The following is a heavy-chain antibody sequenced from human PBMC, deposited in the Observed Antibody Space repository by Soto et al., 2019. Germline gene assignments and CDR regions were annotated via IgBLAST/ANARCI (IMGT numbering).Heavy chain of an antibody. D-gene: IGHD6-6*01. V-gene: IGHV4-34*01. CDR3: ARVTSRSSFFINWFDP. CDR1: GGSFSGYY. CDR2: INHSGST. Sequence: SETLSLTCAVYGGSFSGYYWSWIRQPPGKGLEWIGEINHSGSTNYNPSLKSRVTISVDTSKNQFSLKLSSVTAADTAVYYCARVTSRSSFFINWFDPWGQGTLVTVSS. J-gene: IGHJ5*02.